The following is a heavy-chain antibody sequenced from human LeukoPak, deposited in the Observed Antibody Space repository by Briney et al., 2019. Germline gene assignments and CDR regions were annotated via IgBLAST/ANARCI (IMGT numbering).Heavy chain of an antibody. CDR2: ISGSGGGT. V-gene: IGHV3-23*01. CDR1: GFTFSSYA. D-gene: IGHD5-12*01. J-gene: IGHJ4*02. Sequence: PGGSLRLSCAASGFTFSSYAMSWVRQAPGKGLEWVSGISGSGGGTYYTDSVKGRFTISRDNSKNTLNLQMNSLRAEDTAVYYCAKTGYSGSDRFFDYWGQGILATISS. CDR3: AKTGYSGSDRFFDY.